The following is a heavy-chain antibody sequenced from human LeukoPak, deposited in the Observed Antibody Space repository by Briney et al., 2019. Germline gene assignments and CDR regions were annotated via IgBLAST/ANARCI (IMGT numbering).Heavy chain of an antibody. CDR2: IYYSGST. CDR1: GGSISSYY. Sequence: SETLSLTCTVSGGSISSYYWSWIRQPPGKGLEWIGYIYYSGSTNYNPSLKSRVTISVDTSKNQSSLKLSSVTAADTAVYYCARREMATTYFDYWGQGTLVTVSS. D-gene: IGHD5-24*01. J-gene: IGHJ4*02. V-gene: IGHV4-59*01. CDR3: ARREMATTYFDY.